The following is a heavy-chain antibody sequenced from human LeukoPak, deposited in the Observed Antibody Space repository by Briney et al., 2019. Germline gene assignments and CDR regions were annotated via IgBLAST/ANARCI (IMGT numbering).Heavy chain of an antibody. CDR2: ISGSGESR. J-gene: IGHJ4*02. D-gene: IGHD6-19*01. CDR3: ARAHGSGWPDFDS. Sequence: QPGGSLRLSCVASGFTFSSYAMSWVRQTPHKGLDWVSLISGSGESRYYADSAKDRFTVSRDNSKNMLYLQMKSLRAEDTAIYYCARAHGSGWPDFDSWGQGTLVTVSS. CDR1: GFTFSSYA. V-gene: IGHV3-23*01.